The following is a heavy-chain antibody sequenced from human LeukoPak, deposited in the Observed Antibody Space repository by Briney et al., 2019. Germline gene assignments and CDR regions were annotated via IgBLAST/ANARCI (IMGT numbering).Heavy chain of an antibody. CDR1: GGSISSGGYY. CDR3: ARQVGATSYFDY. D-gene: IGHD1-26*01. J-gene: IGHJ4*02. CDR2: IYYSGST. V-gene: IGHV4-31*03. Sequence: SQTLSLTCTVSGGSISSGGYYWSWIRQHPGKGLEWIGYIYYSGSTNYNPALKSRVTISVDTSKNQFSLKLSSVTAADTAVYYCARQVGATSYFDYWGQGALVTVSS.